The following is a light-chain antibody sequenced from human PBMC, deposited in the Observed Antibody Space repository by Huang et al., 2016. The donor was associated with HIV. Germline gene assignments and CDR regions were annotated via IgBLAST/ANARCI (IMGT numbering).Light chain of an antibody. J-gene: IGKJ1*01. Sequence: EIVLTQSPGTRSLSPGERAPLTSRASQSVSSSYLAWYQQNPGQAPRLLIYGASSRATGIPDRFSGSGSGTDFTLTISRLEPEDFAVYYCQQYGSSPGTFGQGTKVEVK. V-gene: IGKV3-20*01. CDR2: GAS. CDR1: QSVSSSY. CDR3: QQYGSSPGT.